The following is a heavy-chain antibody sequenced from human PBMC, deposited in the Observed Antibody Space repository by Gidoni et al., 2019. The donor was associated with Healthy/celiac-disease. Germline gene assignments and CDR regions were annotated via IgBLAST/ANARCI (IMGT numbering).Heavy chain of an antibody. V-gene: IGHV3-30-3*01. J-gene: IGHJ4*02. CDR1: GFTFSSYA. CDR3: AREFGGPTSFDY. D-gene: IGHD3-10*01. CDR2: ISYDGSNK. Sequence: QVQLVESGGGVVQPGRSLRLSCAASGFTFSSYAMHWVRQAPGKGLEWVAVISYDGSNKYYADSVKGRFTISRDNSKNTLYLQMNSLRAEDTAVYYCAREFGGPTSFDYWGQGTLVTVSS.